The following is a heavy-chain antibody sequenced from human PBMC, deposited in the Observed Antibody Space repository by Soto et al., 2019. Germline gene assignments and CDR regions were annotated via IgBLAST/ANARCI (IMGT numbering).Heavy chain of an antibody. CDR2: ITGDGRIT. V-gene: IGHV3-74*01. CDR3: ASIAAARGY. CDR1: GFTFSSYW. J-gene: IGHJ4*02. Sequence: GGSLRLSCAASGFTFSSYWMHWVRQTPGKGLVWASRITGDGRITNYADSVKGRFTISRHNSKNTLYLQMNSLRAEDTAVYYCASIAAARGYWGQGTLVTVSS. D-gene: IGHD6-13*01.